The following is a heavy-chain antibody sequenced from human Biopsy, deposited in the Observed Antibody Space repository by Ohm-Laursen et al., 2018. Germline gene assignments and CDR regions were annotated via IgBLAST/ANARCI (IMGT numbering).Heavy chain of an antibody. D-gene: IGHD3-16*01. J-gene: IGHJ3*01. CDR2: IYSGGDT. CDR1: GFTVYNNY. Sequence: SLRLSCAASGFTVYNNYMTWVRQAPGKGLEWVSLIYSGGDTRYADSVKGRFTISRDSSKNTLYLQMTSLRPEDTAVYYCANSIVPIYYDVTGEGAFDVWGQGTMVTVSS. CDR3: ANSIVPIYYDVTGEGAFDV. V-gene: IGHV3-66*01.